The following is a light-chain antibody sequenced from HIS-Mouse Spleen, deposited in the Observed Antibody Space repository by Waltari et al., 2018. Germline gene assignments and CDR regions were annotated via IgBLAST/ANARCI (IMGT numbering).Light chain of an antibody. CDR1: AVPKQY. Sequence: SHELTQPPSVSVSLGQTVRITCPADAVPKQYAYWYQQKSGQAPVLVIYEDSKRPSGIPEGFSGSSSGTMATLTISGAQVEDEADYYCYSTDSSGNHRVFGGGTKLTVL. CDR2: EDS. CDR3: YSTDSSGNHRV. V-gene: IGLV3-10*01. J-gene: IGLJ2*01.